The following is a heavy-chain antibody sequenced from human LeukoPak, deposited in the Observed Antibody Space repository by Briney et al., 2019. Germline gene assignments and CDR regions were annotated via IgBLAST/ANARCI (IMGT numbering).Heavy chain of an antibody. CDR1: GYTFTNYG. J-gene: IGHJ4*02. Sequence: ASVKVSCKASGYTFTNYGVSWVRQAPGQGLEWMGWVSAYNGNTNYAQKLQGRVTMTTDTSTSTAYMELRSLRSDDTAVYYCARDGIVVVPAAPLDYWGQGTLVTVSS. V-gene: IGHV1-18*01. D-gene: IGHD2-2*01. CDR2: VSAYNGNT. CDR3: ARDGIVVVPAAPLDY.